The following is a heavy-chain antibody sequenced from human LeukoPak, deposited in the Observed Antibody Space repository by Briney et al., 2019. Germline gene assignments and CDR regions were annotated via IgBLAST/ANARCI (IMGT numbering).Heavy chain of an antibody. V-gene: IGHV4-34*01. CDR1: GGSFSGYY. Sequence: PSETLSLTCAVHGGSFSGYYWSWIRQPPGKGLEWIGEINHSGSTNYNPSLKSRVTISVDTSKNQFSLKLSSVTAADTAVYYCARAYSRSSFDYWGLGTLVTVSS. CDR3: ARAYSRSSFDY. D-gene: IGHD6-6*01. J-gene: IGHJ4*02. CDR2: INHSGST.